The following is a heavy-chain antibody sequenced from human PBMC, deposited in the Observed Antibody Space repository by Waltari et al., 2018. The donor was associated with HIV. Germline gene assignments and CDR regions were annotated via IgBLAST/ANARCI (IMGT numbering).Heavy chain of an antibody. CDR1: GYTFTNYP. V-gene: IGHV7-4-1*02. CDR2: INTKTGNP. J-gene: IGHJ4*02. Sequence: QVQLVQSGSELKKPGASVILSCKASGYTFTNYPLNWVRQAPGQGLEWMGWINTKTGNPGYARDFTGRFVFSLDTSVSTAYLQISSLKAEDTAIYYCARVHGSALFSFDSWGQGALVTVS. D-gene: IGHD1-1*01. CDR3: ARVHGSALFSFDS.